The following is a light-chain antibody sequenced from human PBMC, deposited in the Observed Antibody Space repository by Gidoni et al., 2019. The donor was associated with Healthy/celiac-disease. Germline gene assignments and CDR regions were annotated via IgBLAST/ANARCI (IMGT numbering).Light chain of an antibody. V-gene: IGKV3-20*01. CDR1: QPVSGNF. CDR3: QQYGASPLT. Sequence: EIILTQSPGTLSVSPGERATLFCRATQPVSGNFLAWYQQKPVQPPSLLIYDTSRRATGVPDRFSGSGSGTDFSLLISRLQTEDSALYYCQQYGASPLTFGGGTRVEI. J-gene: IGKJ4*01. CDR2: DTS.